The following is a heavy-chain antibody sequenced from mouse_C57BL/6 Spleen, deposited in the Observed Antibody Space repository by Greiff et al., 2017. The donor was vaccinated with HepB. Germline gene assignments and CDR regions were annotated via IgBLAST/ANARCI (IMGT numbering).Heavy chain of an antibody. CDR3: ARGGNGYYFDY. CDR1: GFTFSSYG. CDR2: ISSGGSYT. J-gene: IGHJ2*01. D-gene: IGHD2-1*01. Sequence: DVHLVESGGDLVKPGGSLKLSCAASGFTFSSYGMSWVRQTPDKRLEWVATISSGGSYTYYPDSVKGRFTISRDNAKNTLYLQMSSLKSEDTAMYYCARGGNGYYFDYWGQGTTLTVSS. V-gene: IGHV5-6*01.